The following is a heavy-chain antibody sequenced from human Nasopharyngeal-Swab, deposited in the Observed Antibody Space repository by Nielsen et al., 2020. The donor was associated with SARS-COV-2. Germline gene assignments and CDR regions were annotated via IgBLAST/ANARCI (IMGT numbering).Heavy chain of an antibody. CDR1: GYTFTSYW. J-gene: IGHJ4*02. D-gene: IGHD4-23*01. V-gene: IGHV5-51*01. Sequence: GESLKISCKASGYTFTSYWIGWVRQMPGKGLEWMGIIYPGDSDTRYSPSFQGQVTISADKSISTAYLQWSSLKASDTAMYYCARSVRNYGGHSLVWNYWGQGTLVTVSS. CDR2: IYPGDSDT. CDR3: ARSVRNYGGHSLVWNY.